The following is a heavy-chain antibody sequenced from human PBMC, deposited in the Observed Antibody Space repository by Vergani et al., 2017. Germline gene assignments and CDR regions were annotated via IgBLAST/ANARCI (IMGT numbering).Heavy chain of an antibody. CDR3: VKDAGSYENFFDS. CDR1: GFTFSTYA. Sequence: EVQLLESGGSLKKPGGSVRLSCAASGFTFSTYAMHSVRRAPGKGLEWVSALTGVGESTYYADSFKDRFIISRDNSRDTLYLHMNSLRPEDTATYYCVKDAGSYENFFDSWGQGTLVTVSS. J-gene: IGHJ4*02. V-gene: IGHV3-23*01. CDR2: LTGVGEST. D-gene: IGHD1-26*01.